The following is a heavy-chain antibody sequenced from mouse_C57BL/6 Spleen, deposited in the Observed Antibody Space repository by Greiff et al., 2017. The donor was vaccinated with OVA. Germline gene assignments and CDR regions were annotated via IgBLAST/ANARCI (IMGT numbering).Heavy chain of an antibody. V-gene: IGHV1-64*01. J-gene: IGHJ2*01. CDR1: GYTFTSYW. Sequence: QVQLQQPGAELVKPGASVKLSCKASGYTFTSYWMHWVKQRPGQGLEWIGMIHPNSGSTNYNEKFKSKATLTVDKSSSTAYMQLSSLTSEDSAVYYCARSESNYYFGYWGQGTTLTVSS. CDR3: ARSESNYYFGY. CDR2: IHPNSGST. D-gene: IGHD2-5*01.